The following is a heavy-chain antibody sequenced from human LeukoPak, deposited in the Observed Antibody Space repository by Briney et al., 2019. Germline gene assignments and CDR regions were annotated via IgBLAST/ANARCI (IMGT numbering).Heavy chain of an antibody. V-gene: IGHV3-21*01. D-gene: IGHD4-17*01. Sequence: PGGSLRLSSAASGFTFSSYSMSWVRQAPGKGLEWVSSISSSSSYIYYADSVKGRFTISRDNAKNSLYLQMNSLRAEDTAVYYCARDDKSYGDYVDAFDIWGQGTMVTVSS. CDR2: ISSSSSYI. CDR3: ARDDKSYGDYVDAFDI. J-gene: IGHJ3*02. CDR1: GFTFSSYS.